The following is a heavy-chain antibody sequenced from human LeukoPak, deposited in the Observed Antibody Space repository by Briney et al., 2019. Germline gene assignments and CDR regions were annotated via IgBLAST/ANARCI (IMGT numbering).Heavy chain of an antibody. D-gene: IGHD3-10*01. CDR3: AKDRTCTLLWFGRAGPNGRGIDFDY. CDR2: ISGSGGST. J-gene: IGHJ4*02. V-gene: IGHV3-23*01. Sequence: GGSLRLSCAASGFTFSSYGMSWVRQAPGKGLEWVSAISGSGGSTYYADSVKGRFTISRDNSKNTLCLQMNSLRAEDTAVYYCAKDRTCTLLWFGRAGPNGRGIDFDYWGQGTLVTVSS. CDR1: GFTFSSYG.